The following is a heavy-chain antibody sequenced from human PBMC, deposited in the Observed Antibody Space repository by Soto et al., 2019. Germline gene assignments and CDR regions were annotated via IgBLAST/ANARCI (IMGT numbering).Heavy chain of an antibody. D-gene: IGHD3-16*02. Sequence: SETLSLTCAVYGGSFSGYYWSWIRQPPGKGLEWIGEINHSGSTNYNPSLKSRVTISVDTSKNQFSLKLSSVTAADTAVYYCARIGRVITFGGVIDPLFDYWGQGTLVTVSS. V-gene: IGHV4-34*01. CDR3: ARIGRVITFGGVIDPLFDY. J-gene: IGHJ4*02. CDR1: GGSFSGYY. CDR2: INHSGST.